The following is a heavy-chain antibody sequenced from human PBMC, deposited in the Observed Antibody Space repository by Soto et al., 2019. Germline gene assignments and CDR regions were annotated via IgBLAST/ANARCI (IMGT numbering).Heavy chain of an antibody. CDR3: AKDREKAVAVFDY. V-gene: IGHV3-23*01. Sequence: GGSLRLYCAASGFTFSSYAMRWVRQAPGKGLEWVSAISGSGGSTYYADSVKGRFTISRDNSKNTLYLQMNSLRAEDTAVYYCAKDREKAVAVFDYWGQGTLVTVSS. CDR1: GFTFSSYA. D-gene: IGHD6-19*01. CDR2: ISGSGGST. J-gene: IGHJ4*02.